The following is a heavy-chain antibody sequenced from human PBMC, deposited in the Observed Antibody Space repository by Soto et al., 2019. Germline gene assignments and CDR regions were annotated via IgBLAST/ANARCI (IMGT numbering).Heavy chain of an antibody. CDR1: GYTFSSYA. J-gene: IGHJ4*02. V-gene: IGHV1-69*13. CDR3: ARDQGYRGNPGGRFDY. CDR2: IIPIFGTA. D-gene: IGHD3-16*01. Sequence: GASVKVSCKASGYTFSSYAISWVLQAPGQGLEWMGGIIPIFGTANYAQKFQGRVTITADESTSTAYMELSSLRSEDTAVYYCARDQGYRGNPGGRFDYWGQGTPVTVSS.